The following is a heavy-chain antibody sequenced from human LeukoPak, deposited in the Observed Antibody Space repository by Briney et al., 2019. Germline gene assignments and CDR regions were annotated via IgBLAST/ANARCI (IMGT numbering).Heavy chain of an antibody. CDR3: ARDRTRGYCSGDHCKDPNWFFDL. J-gene: IGHJ2*01. CDR2: ISSSGSPI. D-gene: IGHD2-15*01. V-gene: IGHV3-48*03. CDR1: DFTFSSYD. Sequence: PGGSLRLSCAASDFTFSSYDMHWVRQAPGKGLEWVSYISSSGSPIYYADSVKGRFTISRDNAKDSLYLQMDSLRAEDTAVYYCARDRTRGYCSGDHCKDPNWFFDLWGRGTLVTVSS.